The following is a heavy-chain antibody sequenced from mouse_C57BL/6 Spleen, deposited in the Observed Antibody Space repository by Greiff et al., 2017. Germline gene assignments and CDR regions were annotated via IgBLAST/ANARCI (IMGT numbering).Heavy chain of an antibody. CDR1: GYTFTEYT. J-gene: IGHJ3*01. Sequence: VMLVESGAELVKPGASVKLSCKASGYTFTEYTIHWVKQRSGQGLEWIGWFYPGSGSIKYNEKFKDKATLTADKSSSTVYMELSRLTSEDSAVYFCARHEEEAYYSNYWGWFAYWGQGTLVTVSA. CDR3: ARHEEEAYYSNYWGWFAY. CDR2: FYPGSGSI. V-gene: IGHV1-62-2*01. D-gene: IGHD2-5*01.